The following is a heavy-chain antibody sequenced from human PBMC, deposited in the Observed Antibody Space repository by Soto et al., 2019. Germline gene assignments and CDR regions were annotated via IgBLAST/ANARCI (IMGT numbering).Heavy chain of an antibody. CDR3: ARAQPGGMDNYFYYMDV. Sequence: QVQLVESGGGVVQPGRSLRLSCAASGFSLSNYGIHWVRQAPGKGLEWVAVIWYDGTNKAYADSVKGRFAISRDISKNTVYLQMNSLRAEATAVYYCARAQPGGMDNYFYYMDVWGKGTTVTVSS. CDR1: GFSLSNYG. V-gene: IGHV3-33*01. CDR2: IWYDGTNK. D-gene: IGHD2-2*03. J-gene: IGHJ6*03.